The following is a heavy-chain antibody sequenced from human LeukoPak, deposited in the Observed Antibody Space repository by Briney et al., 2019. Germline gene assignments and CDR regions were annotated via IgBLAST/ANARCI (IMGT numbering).Heavy chain of an antibody. CDR2: ISYDGSNK. Sequence: GRSLRLSCAASGFTFSSYDMHWVRQAPGKGLEWVAVISYDGSNKYYADSVKGRFTISRDNSKKTLYLQMNSLRTEDTAVYYCAKVDYGSGVDYWGQGTLVTVSS. V-gene: IGHV3-30*18. D-gene: IGHD3-10*01. CDR3: AKVDYGSGVDY. J-gene: IGHJ4*02. CDR1: GFTFSSYD.